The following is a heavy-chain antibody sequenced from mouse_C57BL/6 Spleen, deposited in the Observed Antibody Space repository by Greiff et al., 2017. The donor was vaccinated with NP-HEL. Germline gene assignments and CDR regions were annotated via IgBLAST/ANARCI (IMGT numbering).Heavy chain of an antibody. CDR2: IDPETGGT. Sequence: QVQLQQSGAELVRPGASVTLSCKASGYTFTDYEMHWVKQTPVHGLEWIGAIDPETGGTAYNQKFKGKAILTADKSSSTAYMELRSLTSEDSAVYYCTRFTTVVASFDYWGQGTTLTVSS. D-gene: IGHD1-1*01. CDR3: TRFTTVVASFDY. V-gene: IGHV1-15*01. CDR1: GYTFTDYE. J-gene: IGHJ2*01.